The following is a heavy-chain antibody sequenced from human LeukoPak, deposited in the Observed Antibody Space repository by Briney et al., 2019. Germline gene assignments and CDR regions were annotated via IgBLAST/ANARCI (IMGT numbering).Heavy chain of an antibody. J-gene: IGHJ6*03. V-gene: IGHV4-30-2*01. CDR1: GDSITSGNYY. D-gene: IGHD3-3*01. CDR2: IYHTGST. CDR3: ARDFPPTAFWSGYYGFDMDA. Sequence: PSQTLSLTCTVSGDSITSGNYYWSWVRQPPGKGLEWIGYIYHTGSTDYNPSLNTRITISMDRSQNQFSLNLNSVTAADTAVYYCARDFPPTAFWSGYYGFDMDAWGKGTTVTVSS.